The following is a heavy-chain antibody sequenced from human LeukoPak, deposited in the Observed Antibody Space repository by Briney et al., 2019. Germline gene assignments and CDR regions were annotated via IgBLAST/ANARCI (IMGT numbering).Heavy chain of an antibody. CDR1: GFTFSSYG. J-gene: IGHJ4*02. CDR3: ARLGRVPAAIFDY. CDR2: ILNDGTTK. Sequence: GGSLRLSCAASGFTFSSYGMEWVRQVPGKGLEWVAFILNDGTTKYYADSVKGRFTISRDNSKNTLYLQMNSLRAEDTAVYYCARLGRVPAAIFDYWGQGTLVTVSS. V-gene: IGHV3-30*02. D-gene: IGHD2-2*01.